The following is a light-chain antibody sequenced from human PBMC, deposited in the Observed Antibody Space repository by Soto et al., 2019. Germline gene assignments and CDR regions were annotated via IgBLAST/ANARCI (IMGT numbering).Light chain of an antibody. CDR3: QQCNSFPIT. J-gene: IGKJ5*01. Sequence: DIQMTQSPNSVSASVGDRVTITFPASQNIDNWLAWYQQKPGKAPHLLIYSASTLQNGVPSRFSGSGSGTDFTLTISSLQPEDFAPYYCQQCNSFPITFGQGTRLEI. V-gene: IGKV1-12*01. CDR1: QNIDNW. CDR2: SAS.